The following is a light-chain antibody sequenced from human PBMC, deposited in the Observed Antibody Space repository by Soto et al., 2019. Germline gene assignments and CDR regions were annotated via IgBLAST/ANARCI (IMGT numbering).Light chain of an antibody. CDR1: QTVSTNY. J-gene: IGKJ2*01. V-gene: IGKV3-20*01. Sequence: EIVLTQSPGTLSLSPGERATLSCRASQTVSTNYLAWYQQKPGQAPRLLIYGASSRATGIPDRVSGSGSGTDFIVTISSLEPEDFAVDYCQEYGSSAWTFGQGTKLEIK. CDR2: GAS. CDR3: QEYGSSAWT.